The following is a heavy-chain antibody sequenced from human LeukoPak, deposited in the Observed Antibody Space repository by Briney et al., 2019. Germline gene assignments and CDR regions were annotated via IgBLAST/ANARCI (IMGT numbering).Heavy chain of an antibody. V-gene: IGHV1-3*01. CDR2: INAGNGNT. J-gene: IGHJ3*02. CDR3: AREGVTMIGGDAFDI. D-gene: IGHD3-22*01. CDR1: GYTFTSYA. Sequence: GASVKVSCKASGYTFTSYAMHWVRQAPGQRLEWMGWINAGNGNTKYSQKFQGRVTITRDTSASTAYMELSSLRSDDTAVYYCAREGVTMIGGDAFDIWGQGTMVTVSS.